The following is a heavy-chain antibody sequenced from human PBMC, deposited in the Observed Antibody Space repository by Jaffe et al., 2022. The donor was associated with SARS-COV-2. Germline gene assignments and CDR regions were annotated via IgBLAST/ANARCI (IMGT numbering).Heavy chain of an antibody. D-gene: IGHD5-18*01. CDR3: ASDPRGRSFGYLFDY. Sequence: QVQLVESGGGVVQPGKSLRLSCAASGVTFSSYAMHWVRQAPGKGLEWVALISYDGNNKYYADSVKGRFTISRDNSKNTLYLQMISLRVEDTAVYYCASDPRGRSFGYLFDYWGQGTLVTVSS. CDR2: ISYDGNNK. V-gene: IGHV3-30-3*01. CDR1: GVTFSSYA. J-gene: IGHJ4*02.